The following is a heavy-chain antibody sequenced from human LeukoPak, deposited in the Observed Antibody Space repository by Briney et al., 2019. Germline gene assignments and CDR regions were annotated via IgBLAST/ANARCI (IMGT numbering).Heavy chain of an antibody. J-gene: IGHJ3*01. CDR3: ASYCTNGECYRGHAFDV. V-gene: IGHV1-69*06. D-gene: IGHD2-8*01. CDR1: RYTFTGYY. CDR2: IIPMFGTT. Sequence: ASVKVSCKASRYTFTGYYMHWVRQAPGQGLEWMGGIIPMFGTTNYAQKFQGRVTITADKSTSTAFMELSSLRSEDTALYYCASYCTNGECYRGHAFDVWGQGTMVIVSS.